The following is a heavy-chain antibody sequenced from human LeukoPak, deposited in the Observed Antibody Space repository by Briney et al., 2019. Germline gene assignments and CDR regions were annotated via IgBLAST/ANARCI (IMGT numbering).Heavy chain of an antibody. CDR3: ARAYYYDSSGYYDY. D-gene: IGHD3-22*01. J-gene: IGHJ4*02. CDR1: GFTFSDYA. Sequence: PGGCLRLSCAASGFTFSDYAIHWVRQAPGKGLEYLSSISKNGDATYYINSVKGRFTISRDNAKNSLYLQMNSLRAEDTAVYYCARAYYYDSSGYYDYWGQGTLVTVSS. V-gene: IGHV3-64*01. CDR2: ISKNGDAT.